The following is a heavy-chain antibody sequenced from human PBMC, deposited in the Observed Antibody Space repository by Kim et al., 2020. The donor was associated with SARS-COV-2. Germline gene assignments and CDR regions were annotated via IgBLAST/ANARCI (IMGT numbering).Heavy chain of an antibody. D-gene: IGHD2-2*01. CDR2: INHSGST. CDR1: GGSFSGYY. V-gene: IGHV4-34*01. Sequence: SETLSLTCAVYGGSFSGYYWSWIRQPPGKGLEWIGEINHSGSTNYNPSLKSRVTISVDTSKNQFSLKLSSVTAADTAVYYCARVGYCSSTSCQKTLDVWGQGTTVTVSS. CDR3: ARVGYCSSTSCQKTLDV. J-gene: IGHJ6*02.